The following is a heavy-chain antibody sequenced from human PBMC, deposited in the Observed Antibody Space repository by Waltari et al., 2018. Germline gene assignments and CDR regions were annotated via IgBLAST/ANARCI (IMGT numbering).Heavy chain of an antibody. Sequence: QLQLQESGPGLVKPSETLSLTCTVSGGSISSSSYYWGWIRQPPGKGLEWIGSIYYSGSTYYNPSLKSRVTISVDTSKNQFSLKLSSVTAADTAVYYCAKGPIVVVVAAKRAAFDIWGQGTMVTVSS. CDR1: GGSISSSSYY. CDR2: IYYSGST. CDR3: AKGPIVVVVAAKRAAFDI. D-gene: IGHD2-15*01. V-gene: IGHV4-39*07. J-gene: IGHJ3*02.